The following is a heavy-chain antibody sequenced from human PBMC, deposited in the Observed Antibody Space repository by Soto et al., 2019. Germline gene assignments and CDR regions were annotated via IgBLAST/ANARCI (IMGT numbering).Heavy chain of an antibody. Sequence: GGSLRLSCAASGFTFRSSAMIWVRQAPGEGLEWVSGIETSGSDTYYVDSVKGRFTISRDNSKNMLYLQMDSLRVEDTAIYHCVRFDRWGDSDCWGQGALVTVSS. D-gene: IGHD3-9*01. CDR3: VRFDRWGDSDC. J-gene: IGHJ4*02. V-gene: IGHV3-23*05. CDR2: IETSGSDT. CDR1: GFTFRSSA.